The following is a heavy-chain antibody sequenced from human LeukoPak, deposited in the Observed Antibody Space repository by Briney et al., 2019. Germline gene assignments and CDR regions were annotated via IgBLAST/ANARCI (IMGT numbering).Heavy chain of an antibody. J-gene: IGHJ3*01. CDR1: GFTVSSNY. D-gene: IGHD3-16*02. CDR2: IYNDGGT. Sequence: GGSLRLSCAASGFTVSSNYMSWVRQGPGKGLEWVALIYNDGGTHYTDSVKGRFTISRDTSRNTLFLQMNSLRVEDSAMYYCVKRLTLGDLSVKGAFALWGQGTMVTVAS. V-gene: IGHV3-53*01. CDR3: VKRLTLGDLSVKGAFAL.